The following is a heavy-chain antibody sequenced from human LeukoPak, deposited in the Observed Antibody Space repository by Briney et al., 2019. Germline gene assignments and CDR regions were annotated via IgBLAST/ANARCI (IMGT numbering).Heavy chain of an antibody. V-gene: IGHV4-39*01. CDR1: GYSISSPTYY. D-gene: IGHD3-10*01. Sequence: SETLSLTCTVSGYSISSPTYYWAWIRQPPGKGLEYIGSILYTGSTYYNSSLKSRVTISVDTSGNQFSVKLTSVTATDTAVYYCASLYGSGSYSFDYWGQGTLVTVSS. J-gene: IGHJ4*02. CDR2: ILYTGST. CDR3: ASLYGSGSYSFDY.